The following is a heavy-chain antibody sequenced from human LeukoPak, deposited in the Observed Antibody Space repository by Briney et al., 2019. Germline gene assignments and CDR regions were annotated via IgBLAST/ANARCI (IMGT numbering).Heavy chain of an antibody. V-gene: IGHV3-23*01. CDR3: AKAVEVWFGAFGY. Sequence: GGSLRLSCAAPGFTFSSYAMSWVRPAPGKGLEWVSAIIGSGLTTYYPDSVKGPFTISRENSQNTLYLQMNSLRAEDTAVYYCAKAVEVWFGAFGYWGQGTLVTVSS. CDR2: IIGSGLTT. J-gene: IGHJ4*02. CDR1: GFTFSSYA. D-gene: IGHD3-10*01.